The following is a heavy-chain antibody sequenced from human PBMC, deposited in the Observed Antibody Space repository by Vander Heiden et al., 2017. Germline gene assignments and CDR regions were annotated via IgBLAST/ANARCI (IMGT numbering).Heavy chain of an antibody. CDR2: IYYSGST. D-gene: IGHD4-17*01. Sequence: QLQLQESGPGLVKPSETLSLTCTVSGGSISSSSYYWGWIRQPPGKGLEWSGSIYYSGSTYYNPSLKSRVTISVDTSKNQFSLKLSSVTAADTAVYYCARPMTTVTGGGAFDIWGQGTMVTVSS. CDR3: ARPMTTVTGGGAFDI. J-gene: IGHJ3*02. CDR1: GGSISSSSYY. V-gene: IGHV4-39*01.